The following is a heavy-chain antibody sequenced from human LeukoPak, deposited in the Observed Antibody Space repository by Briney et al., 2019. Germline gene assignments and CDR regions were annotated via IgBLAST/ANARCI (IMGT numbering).Heavy chain of an antibody. Sequence: PGGSLRLSCAASGFTFSSYAMSWVRQAPGKGLEWVSAISVGGGTTYYADSVKGRFTISRDNSKSTLYLQMNSLRAEDTAVYYCAKRIVGAPYAFDIWGQGTTVTVSS. CDR3: AKRIVGAPYAFDI. CDR2: ISVGGGTT. J-gene: IGHJ3*02. D-gene: IGHD1-26*01. V-gene: IGHV3-23*01. CDR1: GFTFSSYA.